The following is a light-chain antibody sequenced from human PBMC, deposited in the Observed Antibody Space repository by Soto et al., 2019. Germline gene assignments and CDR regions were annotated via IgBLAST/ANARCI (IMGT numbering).Light chain of an antibody. Sequence: QSVLTQPPSASGTPGQRVTISCSGGSSNMGTNTVSWYKQVPGTAPKVLIYVNDQRPSGVPDRFSGSNSGTSASLAISGLQPEDEAEYYCVAWDDSLNGHVFGTGTKLTVL. CDR1: SSNMGTNT. V-gene: IGLV1-44*01. CDR2: VND. J-gene: IGLJ1*01. CDR3: VAWDDSLNGHV.